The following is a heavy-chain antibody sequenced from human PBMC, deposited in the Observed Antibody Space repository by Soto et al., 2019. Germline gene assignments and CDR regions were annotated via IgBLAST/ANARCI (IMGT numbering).Heavy chain of an antibody. CDR1: GGTFSSYA. J-gene: IGHJ6*02. Sequence: ASVKVSFKASGGTFSSYAISWVRQAPGQGLEWMGGIIPIFGTANYAQKFQGRVTITADESTSTAYMELSSLRSEDTAVYYCARGDITIFGVVPSDDYYYGMDVWGQGTTVTVSS. V-gene: IGHV1-69*13. CDR3: ARGDITIFGVVPSDDYYYGMDV. D-gene: IGHD3-3*01. CDR2: IIPIFGTA.